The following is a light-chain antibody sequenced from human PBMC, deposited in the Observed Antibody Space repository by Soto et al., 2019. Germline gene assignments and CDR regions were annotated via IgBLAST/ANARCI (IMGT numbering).Light chain of an antibody. J-gene: IGKJ5*01. CDR3: QQYNKWPAEIT. CDR2: GAS. Sequence: ETVMTQSPATLSVSPGERATLSCRASQSVRTKLAWYQQKPGQAPRLLIYGASSRATGIPARFSGSGPGTEFTLTISSLQSEDSGVYYCQQYNKWPAEITFGQGTRMEIK. V-gene: IGKV3D-15*01. CDR1: QSVRTK.